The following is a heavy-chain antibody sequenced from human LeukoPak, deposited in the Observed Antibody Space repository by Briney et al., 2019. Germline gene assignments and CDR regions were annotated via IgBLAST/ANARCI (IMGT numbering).Heavy chain of an antibody. V-gene: IGHV1-18*04. J-gene: IGHJ4*02. Sequence: ASVKVTCKASGYTFTSYGISWVRQAPGQGLEWVGLVSAYNGNTNYAQKLQGRVTMTTDTSTSTAYVELRSLRSDDTAVYYCARGGDIVVVTAIVPFDYWGQGTLVTVSS. CDR2: VSAYNGNT. CDR1: GYTFTSYG. CDR3: ARGGDIVVVTAIVPFDY. D-gene: IGHD2-21*02.